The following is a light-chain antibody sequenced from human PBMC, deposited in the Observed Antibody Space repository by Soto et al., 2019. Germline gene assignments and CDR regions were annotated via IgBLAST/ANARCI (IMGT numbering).Light chain of an antibody. CDR3: QQYLNWPRT. Sequence: ETVMTQSPATLSVSPGERATLSCRASQSVSSNLAWYQQKPGQTPRLLIYGASTRATGIPARFGGSGSGTESTLTISSLQSEDFAVYYCQQYLNWPRTFGQGTKVDIK. CDR1: QSVSSN. V-gene: IGKV3-15*01. CDR2: GAS. J-gene: IGKJ1*01.